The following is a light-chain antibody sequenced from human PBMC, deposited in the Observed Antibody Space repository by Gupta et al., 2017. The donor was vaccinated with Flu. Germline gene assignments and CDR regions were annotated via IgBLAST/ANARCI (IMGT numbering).Light chain of an antibody. J-gene: IGLJ3*02. V-gene: IGLV2-14*01. CDR1: SSGVGAHDY. CDR2: EVS. CDR3: NAYTNTAIRV. Sequence: QSALTQPASVSGSPGQSITISCPGSSSGVGAHDYVSWYQQPPGKAPKVIIYEVSNRPSGVSNRFSASKSVNTASLTISGLQAEDEADYYCNAYTNTAIRVFGGGTKLTVL.